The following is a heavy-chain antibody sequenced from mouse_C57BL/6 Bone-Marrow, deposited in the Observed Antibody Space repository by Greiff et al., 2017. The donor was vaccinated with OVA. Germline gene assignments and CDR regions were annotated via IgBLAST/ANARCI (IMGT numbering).Heavy chain of an antibody. J-gene: IGHJ1*03. CDR1: GYTFTDYY. CDR2: INPNNGGT. CDR3: ARRILLTTFDV. D-gene: IGHD1-1*01. V-gene: IGHV1-26*01. Sequence: EVQLQQSGPELVKPGASVKISCKASGYTFTDYYMNWVKQSHGKSLEWIGDINPNNGGTSYNQKFKGKATLTVDKSSSTAYMELRSLTSEDSAVYYCARRILLTTFDVWGTGTTVTVSS.